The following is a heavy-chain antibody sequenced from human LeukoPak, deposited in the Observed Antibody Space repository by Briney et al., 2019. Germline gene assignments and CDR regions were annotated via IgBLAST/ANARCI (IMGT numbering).Heavy chain of an antibody. CDR1: GGSFSGYY. CDR3: ARRGYSYGPRGYFDY. CDR2: INHGGST. Sequence: PSETLSLTCAVYGGSFSGYYWSWIRQPPGKGLEWIGEINHGGSTNYNPSLKSRVTISVDTSKNQFSLKLSSVTAADTAVYYCARRGYSYGPRGYFDYWGQGTLVTVSS. J-gene: IGHJ4*02. D-gene: IGHD5-18*01. V-gene: IGHV4-34*01.